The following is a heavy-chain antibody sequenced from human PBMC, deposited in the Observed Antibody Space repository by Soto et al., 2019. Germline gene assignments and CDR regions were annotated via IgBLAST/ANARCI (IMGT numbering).Heavy chain of an antibody. CDR3: AKEWSDAQTREKCGLVDY. CDR2: IRASGTST. J-gene: IGHJ4*02. Sequence: EVQLLESGGGLVQPGGSLRLSCAASGFTFSSYAMAWVRQAPGKGLEWVSTIRASGTSTYYADSVEGRFSISRDNSKNTLYLQMNSLRAEDTAVYYCAKEWSDAQTREKCGLVDYWGQGALVTVSS. D-gene: IGHD2-8*01. V-gene: IGHV3-23*01. CDR1: GFTFSSYA.